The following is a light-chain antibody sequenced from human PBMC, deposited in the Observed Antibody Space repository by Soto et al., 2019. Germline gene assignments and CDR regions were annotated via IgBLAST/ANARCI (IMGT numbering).Light chain of an antibody. CDR3: QQRSARPPLT. Sequence: EILLTQSPATLSLSPGARATLSCRTSQSVINYLAWYQQKTGQAPRLLIYDASKRATDIPARISGSGAGTDFTIITSSLLPEDFAVYYCQQRSARPPLTFGGGTKVDIK. CDR1: QSVINY. J-gene: IGKJ4*01. V-gene: IGKV3-11*01. CDR2: DAS.